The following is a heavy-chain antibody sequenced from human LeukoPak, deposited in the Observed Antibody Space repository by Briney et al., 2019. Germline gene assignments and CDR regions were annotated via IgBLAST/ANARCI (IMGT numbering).Heavy chain of an antibody. CDR3: ATSQVVAATDILDY. D-gene: IGHD2-15*01. CDR2: IYTSGST. V-gene: IGHV4-61*02. Sequence: SATLSLTCTVSGGSISSGSYYWSWIRQPAGKGLEWIGRIYTSGSTNYNPSLKSRVTISVDKSKNQFSLKLSSVTAADTAVYYCATSQVVAATDILDYWGQGTLVTVSS. J-gene: IGHJ4*02. CDR1: GGSISSGSYY.